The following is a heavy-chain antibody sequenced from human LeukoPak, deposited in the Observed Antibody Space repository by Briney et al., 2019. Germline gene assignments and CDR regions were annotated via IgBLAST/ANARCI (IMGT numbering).Heavy chain of an antibody. CDR3: TRLLDNDSSGDPDTFDM. J-gene: IGHJ3*02. CDR2: IYYSGRT. D-gene: IGHD3-22*01. Sequence: SGTLSLTCTVSGGPITSHYWSWTRQAPGKGLEWIGFIYYSGRTKYNPSLQSRVTISLDPSEKTFSLKVTSVTAADTAVYYCTRLLDNDSSGDPDTFDMWGQGTVVTVSS. CDR1: GGPITSHY. V-gene: IGHV4-59*08.